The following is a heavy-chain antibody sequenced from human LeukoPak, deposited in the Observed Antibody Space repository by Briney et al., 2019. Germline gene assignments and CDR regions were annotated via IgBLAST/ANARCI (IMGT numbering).Heavy chain of an antibody. CDR1: GFTFEDYG. CDR2: INWNGGST. CDR3: ARVSSGWYGPDAFDI. D-gene: IGHD6-19*01. V-gene: IGHV3-20*04. J-gene: IGHJ3*02. Sequence: GGSLRLSCAASGFTFEDYGMSWVRQAPGKGLEWVSGINWNGGSTGYADSVKGRFTISRDNSKNTLYLQMNSLRAEDTAVYYCARVSSGWYGPDAFDIWGQGTMVTVSS.